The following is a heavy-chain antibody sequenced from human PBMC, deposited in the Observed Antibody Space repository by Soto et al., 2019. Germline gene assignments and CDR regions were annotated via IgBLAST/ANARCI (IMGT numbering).Heavy chain of an antibody. J-gene: IGHJ4*02. CDR3: AREDILGVRSFDY. D-gene: IGHD3-9*01. CDR2: ISSGSKTT. Sequence: AGGSLRLSCAASGFTFSGYSVNWVRQAPGKGLEWVSYISSGSKTTYYAESVKGRFTVSRDNARNSQYLQMNSLRDEDTAVYYCAREDILGVRSFDYWGQGTLVTVSS. CDR1: GFTFSGYS. V-gene: IGHV3-48*02.